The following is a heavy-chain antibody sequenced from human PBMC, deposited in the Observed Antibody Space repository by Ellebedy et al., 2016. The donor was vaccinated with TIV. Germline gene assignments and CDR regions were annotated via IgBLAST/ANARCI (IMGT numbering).Heavy chain of an antibody. D-gene: IGHD5-18*01. J-gene: IGHJ6*02. CDR2: INPNRGGT. CDR1: GYTFTAYH. V-gene: IGHV1-2*04. Sequence: ASVKVSCKTSGYTFTAYHVHWVRQAPGQGLEWMGWINPNRGGTNYAQKFQGWVTMTRDTSISTASMELSRLRSDDTAVYYCARDRVGYSYGSYYYYGMDVWGQGTTVTVSS. CDR3: ARDRVGYSYGSYYYYGMDV.